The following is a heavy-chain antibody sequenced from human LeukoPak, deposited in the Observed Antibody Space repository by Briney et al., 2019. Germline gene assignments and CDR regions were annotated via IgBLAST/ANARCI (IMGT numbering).Heavy chain of an antibody. D-gene: IGHD3-22*01. CDR1: GFTFSNYS. J-gene: IGHJ4*02. V-gene: IGHV3-48*02. CDR2: ISSSSSVI. Sequence: PGGTLRLSCAASGFTFSNYSMNWVRQAPGKGLEWVSYISSSSSVIYYADSMKGRFTIFSANAQNSLYLPMNSLRDEDTAVYYCARDPKYADSSGQRPGPDYYFDYWGEGTLVTASS. CDR3: ARDPKYADSSGQRPGPDYYFDY.